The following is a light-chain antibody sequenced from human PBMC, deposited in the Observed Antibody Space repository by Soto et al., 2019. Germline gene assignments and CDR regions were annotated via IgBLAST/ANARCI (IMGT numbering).Light chain of an antibody. CDR1: QSISSY. CDR2: AAS. J-gene: IGKJ4*01. Sequence: DIHMTQSPSSMSASVGDRVTITCRASQSISSYLNWYQQKPGKAPKLLIYAASSLQSGVPSRFSGSGSGTDFTLTISSLEPEDFAVYYCQQRSNWLTFGGGTKVDIK. CDR3: QQRSNWLT. V-gene: IGKV1-39*01.